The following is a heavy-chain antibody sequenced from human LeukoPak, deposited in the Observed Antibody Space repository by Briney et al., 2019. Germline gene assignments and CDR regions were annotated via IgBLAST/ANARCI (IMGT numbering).Heavy chain of an antibody. D-gene: IGHD6-13*01. CDR3: ARDPAGASSSWYYFDN. CDR2: ITSSSNYI. V-gene: IGHV3-21*04. J-gene: IGHJ4*02. Sequence: GGSLRLSCAASGFTLSGYSMTWVRQAPGTGLECVSFITSSSNYIYYADSVKGRFTISRDTAKNSLYLQMSSLRTEDTAMYYCARDPAGASSSWYYFDNWGQGTLVTVSS. CDR1: GFTLSGYS.